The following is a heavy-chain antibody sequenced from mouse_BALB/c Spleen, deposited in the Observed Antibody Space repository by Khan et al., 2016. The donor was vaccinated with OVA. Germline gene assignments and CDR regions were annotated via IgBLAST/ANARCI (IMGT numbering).Heavy chain of an antibody. CDR2: IYPGNSDT. CDR3: TRRNWEGTWFVY. J-gene: IGHJ3*01. V-gene: IGHV1-5*01. D-gene: IGHD4-1*01. CDR1: GYTFTSYW. Sequence: VQLKESGTVLARPGASVKMSCKASGYTFTSYWMHWVKQRPGQGLEWIGAIYPGNSDTRYNEKFKGKAKLTAVTSTSTAYMELSSLTSEDSAVYYCTRRNWEGTWFVYWGQGTMVTVS.